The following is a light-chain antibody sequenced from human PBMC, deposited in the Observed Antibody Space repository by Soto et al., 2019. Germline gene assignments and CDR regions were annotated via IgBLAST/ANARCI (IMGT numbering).Light chain of an antibody. Sequence: DIPMTQSPSSLSASVGDRVAITCRASQDISNYLAWYQQKPGKVPKLLIYATSTLQSGVPPRFSGRVSGTDFTLTISSLQPEDAASYYCQKYNSVPYTFGQGTKLEI. V-gene: IGKV1-27*01. CDR2: ATS. CDR3: QKYNSVPYT. J-gene: IGKJ2*01. CDR1: QDISNY.